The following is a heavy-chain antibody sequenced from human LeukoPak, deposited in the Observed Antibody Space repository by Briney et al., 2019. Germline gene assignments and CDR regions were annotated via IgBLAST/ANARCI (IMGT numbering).Heavy chain of an antibody. J-gene: IGHJ2*01. V-gene: IGHV3-23*01. D-gene: IGHD3-22*01. CDR2: IRGNAGTT. CDR1: GFIFSNYG. Sequence: PGGSLRLSCAASGFIFSNYGMSWVRQAPGKGPEWVSGIRGNAGTTYYADSVKGRFTIFRDNSKNILSLQMNSLRVEDTAIYYCAKGHTDSSGYXXXXXWGXXXXXTVSSXXXXAPTXDYF. CDR3: AKGHTDSSGYXXXXXWGXXXXXTVSSXXXXAPTXDYF.